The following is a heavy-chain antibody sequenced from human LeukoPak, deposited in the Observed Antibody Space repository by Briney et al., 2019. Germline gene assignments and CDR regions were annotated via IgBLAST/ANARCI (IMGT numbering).Heavy chain of an antibody. CDR2: INPNSGGT. J-gene: IGHJ4*02. CDR1: GYTFTGYY. V-gene: IGHV1-2*02. CDR3: ARDPYGDNHLGY. D-gene: IGHD4-17*01. Sequence: ASVKVSCKASGYTFTGYYMHWVRQAPGQGLEWMGWINPNSGGTNYAQKFQGRVTMTRDTSISTAYMDLSSLRSDDTAVYYCARDPYGDNHLGYWGQGTLVTVSS.